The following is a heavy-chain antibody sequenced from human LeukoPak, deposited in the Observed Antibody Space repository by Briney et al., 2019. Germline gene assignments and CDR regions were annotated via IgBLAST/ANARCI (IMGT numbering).Heavy chain of an antibody. D-gene: IGHD4-17*01. J-gene: IGHJ4*02. CDR1: GYTFTVYY. Sequence: ASVKVSCKASGYTFTVYYMHWVRQAPGQGLEWMGWINPNSGGTNYAQKFQGRVTMTADTSSSTAYMELRSLRLDDMAVYYCARDENYGIFFNVDYWGQGTLVTVSS. V-gene: IGHV1-2*02. CDR2: INPNSGGT. CDR3: ARDENYGIFFNVDY.